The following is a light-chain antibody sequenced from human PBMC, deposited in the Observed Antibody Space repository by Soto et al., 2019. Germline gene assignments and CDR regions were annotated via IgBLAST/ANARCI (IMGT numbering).Light chain of an antibody. Sequence: QSVLTQPPSVSGAPGRTVTISCTGSSSNIGRGYDVHWYQQVPGSAPRLLLSGDSNRPSGVPDRFSGSRSGTSASLAITGLQAEDEADYYCQTFDSTLTISWVFGGGTKVTVL. CDR2: GDS. CDR1: SSNIGRGYD. CDR3: QTFDSTLTISWV. J-gene: IGLJ3*02. V-gene: IGLV1-40*01.